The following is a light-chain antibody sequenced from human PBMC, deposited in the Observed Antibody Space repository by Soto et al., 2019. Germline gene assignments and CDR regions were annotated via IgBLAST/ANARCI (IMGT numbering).Light chain of an antibody. CDR1: QTISIY. V-gene: IGKV1-39*01. CDR2: AAS. J-gene: IGKJ3*01. Sequence: DIQMTQSPSSLSASVGDRVTMTCRASQTISIYLNWYQQKPGKAPKILIYAASRLRSGVPSRFSADRSGTDFTLTISSLQPEDFANYYCLQSSSTPPFTFGPGTKVDIK. CDR3: LQSSSTPPFT.